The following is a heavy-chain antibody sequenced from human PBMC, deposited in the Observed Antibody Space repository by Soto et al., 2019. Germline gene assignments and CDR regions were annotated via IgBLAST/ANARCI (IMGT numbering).Heavy chain of an antibody. D-gene: IGHD6-13*01. CDR3: ASASIAAAGTGGYFDY. CDR2: IYYSGST. Sequence: SETLSLTCTVSGGSVSSGSYYWSWIRQPPGKGLEWIGYIYYSGSTNYNPSLKSRVTISVDTSKNQFSLKLSSVTAADTAVYYCASASIAAAGTGGYFDYWGQGTLVTVPS. V-gene: IGHV4-61*01. J-gene: IGHJ4*02. CDR1: GGSVSSGSYY.